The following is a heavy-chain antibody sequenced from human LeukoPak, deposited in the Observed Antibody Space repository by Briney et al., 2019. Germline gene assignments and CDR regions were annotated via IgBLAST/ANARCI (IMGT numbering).Heavy chain of an antibody. D-gene: IGHD5-12*01. V-gene: IGHV4-38-2*02. CDR2: IYYSGNT. J-gene: IGHJ5*02. Sequence: SETLSLTCSVSGGSFGSYYWTWIRQSPGKRLEWIGSIYYSGNTYYNPTLKSRITISVDTSKNQFSLNLTSVTAADAAVYYCARDLGYSGFDWAPWGQGTLVTVSS. CDR1: GGSFGSYY. CDR3: ARDLGYSGFDWAP.